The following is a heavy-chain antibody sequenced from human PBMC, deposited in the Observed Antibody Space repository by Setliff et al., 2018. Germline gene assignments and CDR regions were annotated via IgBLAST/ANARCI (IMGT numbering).Heavy chain of an antibody. CDR1: GYSFANTW. CDR2: IYPGDSDT. J-gene: IGHJ1*01. D-gene: IGHD4-17*01. CDR3: ARRAVTAEYFQH. Sequence: PGESLKISCQGSGYSFANTWIGWVRQMPGKGLEWMGLIYPGDSDTRYSPSFQGQVTISADKSISTAYLQLSSLKASDTAIYYCARRAVTAEYFQHWGHGTLVTVPQ. V-gene: IGHV5-51*01.